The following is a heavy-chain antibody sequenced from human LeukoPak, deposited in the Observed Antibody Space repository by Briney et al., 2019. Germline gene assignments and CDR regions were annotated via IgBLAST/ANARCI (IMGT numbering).Heavy chain of an antibody. J-gene: IGHJ4*02. Sequence: GGSLRLSCAASGFTFSSYSMNWVRQAPGKGLEWVSSISSSSSYIYYADSVKGRFTISRDNAKNSLYQQMNSLRAEDTAVYYCASLLRSSSSGFDYWGQGTLVTVSS. CDR2: ISSSSSYI. CDR1: GFTFSSYS. CDR3: ASLLRSSSSGFDY. D-gene: IGHD6-6*01. V-gene: IGHV3-21*01.